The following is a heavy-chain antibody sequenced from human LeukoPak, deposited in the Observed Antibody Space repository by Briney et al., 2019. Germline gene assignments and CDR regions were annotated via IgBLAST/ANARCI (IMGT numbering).Heavy chain of an antibody. CDR1: GYTFTGYY. V-gene: IGHV1-2*02. CDR3: ARDLDYYDSSGRAYFVDY. J-gene: IGHJ4*02. CDR2: INPNSGGT. D-gene: IGHD3-22*01. Sequence: ASVKVSCKASGYTFTGYYMHWVRQAPGQGLEWMGWINPNSGGTNYAQKFQGRVTMTRVTSISTAYMELSRLRSDDTAVYYCARDLDYYDSSGRAYFVDYWGQGTLVTVSS.